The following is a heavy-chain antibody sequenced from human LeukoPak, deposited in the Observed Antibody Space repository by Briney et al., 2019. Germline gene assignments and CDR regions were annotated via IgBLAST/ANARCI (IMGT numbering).Heavy chain of an antibody. V-gene: IGHV4-34*01. J-gene: IGHJ4*02. Sequence: PSETLSLTCAVYGGSFSGYYWSWIRQPPGKGLEWIGEINHSGSTNYNPSLKSRVTISVDTSKNQFSLKLSSVTAADTAVYYCARRRTYYYGSGSYYIIDYWGQGTLVTVSS. CDR3: ARRRTYYYGSGSYYIIDY. CDR1: GGSFSGYY. CDR2: INHSGST. D-gene: IGHD3-10*01.